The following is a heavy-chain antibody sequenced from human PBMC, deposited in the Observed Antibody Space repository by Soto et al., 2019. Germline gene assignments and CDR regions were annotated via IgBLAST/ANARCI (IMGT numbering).Heavy chain of an antibody. CDR2: IWYDGSNK. CDR1: GFTFSSYG. V-gene: IGHV3-33*01. D-gene: IGHD3-10*01. Sequence: QVQLVESGGGVVQPGRSLRLSCAASGFTFSSYGMHWVRQAPGKGLEWVAVIWYDGSNKYYADSVKGRFTISRDNSKNTLYLQMNSLRAEDTAVYYCARGGRRITTMMEGFDPWGQGTLVTVSS. CDR3: ARGGRRITTMMEGFDP. J-gene: IGHJ5*02.